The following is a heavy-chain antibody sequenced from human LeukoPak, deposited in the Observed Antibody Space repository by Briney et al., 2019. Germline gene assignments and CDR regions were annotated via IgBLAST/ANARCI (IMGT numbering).Heavy chain of an antibody. D-gene: IGHD3-22*01. CDR1: GGSISSDNYY. J-gene: IGHJ4*02. CDR3: AREVYYDGSAYYFRYFDY. V-gene: IGHV4-61*02. Sequence: PSETLSLTRTVSGGSISSDNYYWSWIGQPAGKGLEWIGRIYTGGSVNYNPSLKSRVTISVDTSKNQFSLKLNSVTAADTAVYYCAREVYYDGSAYYFRYFDYWGQGTLVTVSS. CDR2: IYTGGSV.